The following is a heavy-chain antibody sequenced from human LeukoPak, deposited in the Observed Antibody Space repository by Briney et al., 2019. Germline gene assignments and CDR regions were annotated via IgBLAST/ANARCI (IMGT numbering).Heavy chain of an antibody. D-gene: IGHD6-13*01. J-gene: IGHJ4*02. CDR3: ARDQQLVLDY. CDR1: GFTFSTYS. Sequence: GGSLRLSCAVSGFTFSTYSMNWVRQAPGKGLEWISFIRHDSSDIYYADSVKGRFTISRDNARDSLYLQMNSLRAEDTAVYYCARDQQLVLDYWGQGTLVTVSS. V-gene: IGHV3-48*01. CDR2: IRHDSSDI.